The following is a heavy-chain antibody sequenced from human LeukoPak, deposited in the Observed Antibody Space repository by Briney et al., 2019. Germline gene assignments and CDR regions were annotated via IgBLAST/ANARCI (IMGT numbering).Heavy chain of an antibody. J-gene: IGHJ4*02. CDR1: GFTVSSNY. CDR3: ARDPGTGSGWLYFDY. CDR2: IYSGGST. Sequence: GGSLRLSCAASGFTVSSNYMSWVRQAPGKGLEWVSVIYSGGSTYYADSVKGRFTISRDNSKNTLYLQMNSLRAEDTAVYYCARDPGTGSGWLYFDYWGQGTLVTVSS. D-gene: IGHD6-19*01. V-gene: IGHV3-66*01.